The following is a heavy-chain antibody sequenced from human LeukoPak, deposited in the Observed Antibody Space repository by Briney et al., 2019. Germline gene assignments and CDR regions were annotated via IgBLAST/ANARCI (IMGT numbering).Heavy chain of an antibody. J-gene: IGHJ6*03. V-gene: IGHV3-66*02. CDR3: ARVGSYDFWSGYSDYYYYYMDV. D-gene: IGHD3-3*01. Sequence: GGSLRLSCAASGFTVSSNYMSWVRQAPGKGLEWVSVIYSGGSTYYAGSVKGRFTISRDNSKNTQYLQMNSLRAEDTAVYYCARVGSYDFWSGYSDYYYYYMDVWGKGTTVTVSS. CDR2: IYSGGST. CDR1: GFTVSSNY.